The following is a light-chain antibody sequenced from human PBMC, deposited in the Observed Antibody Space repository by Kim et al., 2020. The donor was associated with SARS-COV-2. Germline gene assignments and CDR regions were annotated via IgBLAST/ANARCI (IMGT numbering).Light chain of an antibody. Sequence: GQRITIAWSGTNSNIGSNFVTWYQQGPGTAPRLLIYDDSRRPSGVPDRFSGSKSVTSASLAIRGLQSDDEADYYCATWDNNLNGWVFGGGTQLTVL. J-gene: IGLJ3*02. CDR3: ATWDNNLNGWV. CDR2: DDS. V-gene: IGLV1-44*01. CDR1: NSNIGSNF.